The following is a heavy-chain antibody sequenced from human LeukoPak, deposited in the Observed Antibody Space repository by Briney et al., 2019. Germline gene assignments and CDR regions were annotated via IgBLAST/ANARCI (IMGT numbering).Heavy chain of an antibody. CDR3: AKDSGGSYPDYFDY. Sequence: PGRSLRLSCAASGFTFDDYAMHWVRQAPGKGLEWVSGISWNSGSIGYADSVKGRFTISRDNAENSLYLQMNSLRAEDTALYYCAKDSGGSYPDYFDYWGQGTLVTVSS. CDR1: GFTFDDYA. V-gene: IGHV3-9*01. CDR2: ISWNSGSI. J-gene: IGHJ4*02. D-gene: IGHD1-26*01.